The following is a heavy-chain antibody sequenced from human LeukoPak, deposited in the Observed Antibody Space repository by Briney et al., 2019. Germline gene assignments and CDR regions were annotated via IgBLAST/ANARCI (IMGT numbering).Heavy chain of an antibody. J-gene: IGHJ5*02. CDR3: ARVGRFLVGATSWFDP. CDR2: INPNSGGT. D-gene: IGHD1-26*01. V-gene: IGHV1-2*02. Sequence: GASVKVSCKASGYTFTGYCMHWVRQAPGQGLEWMGWINPNSGGTNYAQKFQGRVTMTRDTSISTAYMELSRLRSDDTAVYYCARVGRFLVGATSWFDPWGQGTLVTVSS. CDR1: GYTFTGYC.